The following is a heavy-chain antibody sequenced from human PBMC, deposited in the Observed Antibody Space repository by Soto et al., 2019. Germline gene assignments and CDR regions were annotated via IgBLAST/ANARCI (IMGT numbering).Heavy chain of an antibody. CDR2: IKQDGTEE. Sequence: EVQLVESGGGLVQPGGSLRLSCVASGFTFSSYWMSWVRQAPGKGLEWVADIKQDGTEEYYVDSVKGRFTISRDNAKNSLYLQMNSLRAEDTAVYFCARGYSYGFFRPEYYYGMDVWGQGTTVTVSS. V-gene: IGHV3-7*01. CDR3: ARGYSYGFFRPEYYYGMDV. J-gene: IGHJ6*02. D-gene: IGHD5-18*01. CDR1: GFTFSSYW.